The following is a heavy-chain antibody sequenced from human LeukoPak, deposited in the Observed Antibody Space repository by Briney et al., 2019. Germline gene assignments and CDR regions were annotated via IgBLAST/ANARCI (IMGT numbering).Heavy chain of an antibody. Sequence: GESLRISCKASGYFFTNYWISWVRQMPGKGLEWMGRIDPSDSFTNYSPSFQGHVTISTDKSISTACLQWTSLRASDTAIYYCARRYSSGWYSNAEYFQHWGQGTLVTVSS. CDR3: ARRYSSGWYSNAEYFQH. CDR2: IDPSDSFT. D-gene: IGHD6-19*01. J-gene: IGHJ1*01. CDR1: GYFFTNYW. V-gene: IGHV5-10-1*01.